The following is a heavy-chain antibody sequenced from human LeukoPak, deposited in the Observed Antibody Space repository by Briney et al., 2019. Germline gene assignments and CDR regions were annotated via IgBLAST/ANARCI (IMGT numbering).Heavy chain of an antibody. CDR1: GYTFTSYA. V-gene: IGHV1-69*05. D-gene: IGHD3-3*01. CDR2: IIPILGTA. CDR3: ARGSYSITIFGAVVDLNWFDP. Sequence: GASVKVSCKASGYTFTSYAISWVRQAPGQGLEWMGGIIPILGTANYAQKFQGRVTITTDESTSTAYMELSSLRSEDTAVYYCARGSYSITIFGAVVDLNWFDPWGQGTLVTVSS. J-gene: IGHJ5*02.